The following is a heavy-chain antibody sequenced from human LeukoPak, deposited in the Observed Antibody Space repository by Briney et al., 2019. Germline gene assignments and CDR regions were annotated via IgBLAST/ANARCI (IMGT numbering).Heavy chain of an antibody. V-gene: IGHV3-48*02. D-gene: IGHD3-10*01. J-gene: IGHJ4*02. Sequence: GGSLRLSCAASGFTFSSYSMNWVRHATGKGLDWISYIRYSSSTRYYADSVKSRYTISRYNTKNSLYLQMNSLRDQHTPVCYISREGSGSYLEYWGQGTLVTVSS. CDR2: IRYSSSTR. CDR3: SREGSGSYLEY. CDR1: GFTFSSYS.